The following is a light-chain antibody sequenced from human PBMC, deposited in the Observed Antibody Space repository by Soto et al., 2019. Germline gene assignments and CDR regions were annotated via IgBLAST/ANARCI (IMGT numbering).Light chain of an antibody. Sequence: EVVLTQSPATLSLSPGERATLSCRASQAVPSYLAWYQQKPGQAPRLLIYDIPNRATGIPARFSGSGSGTDFTLTISSLEPEDVAVYYCHQRNSWPRSTFGQGTKLEIK. V-gene: IGKV3-11*01. CDR2: DIP. CDR3: HQRNSWPRST. J-gene: IGKJ2*02. CDR1: QAVPSY.